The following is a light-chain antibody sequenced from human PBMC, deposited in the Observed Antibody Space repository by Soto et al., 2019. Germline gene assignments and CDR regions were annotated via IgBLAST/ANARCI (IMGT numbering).Light chain of an antibody. CDR3: QTWGTGIPVV. V-gene: IGLV4-69*01. Sequence: QLVLTQSPSASASLGASVKLTCTLSSGHSSYAIAWHQQQPEKGPRYLMKLDSDGSHTKGDAIPDRFSGSSSGAERSLTISCPQSEDEADYYCQTWGTGIPVVFGGGTKLTVL. CDR1: SGHSSYA. J-gene: IGLJ2*01. CDR2: LDSDGSH.